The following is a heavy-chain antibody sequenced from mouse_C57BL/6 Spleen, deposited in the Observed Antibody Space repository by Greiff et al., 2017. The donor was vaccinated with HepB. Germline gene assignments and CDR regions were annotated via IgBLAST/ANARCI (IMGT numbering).Heavy chain of an antibody. V-gene: IGHV5-12*01. CDR1: GFTFSDYY. CDR3: ARHHQAMDY. CDR2: ISNGGGST. Sequence: DVKLVESGGGLVQPGGSLKLSCAASGFTFSDYYMYWVRQTPEKRLEWVAYISNGGGSTYYPDTVKGRFTISRDNAKNTLYLQMSRLKSEDTAMYYCARHHQAMDYWGQGTSVTVSS. J-gene: IGHJ4*01.